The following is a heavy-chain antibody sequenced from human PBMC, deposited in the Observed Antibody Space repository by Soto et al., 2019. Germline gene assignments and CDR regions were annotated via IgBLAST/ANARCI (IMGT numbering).Heavy chain of an antibody. CDR2: ISSSSSFI. CDR3: ARDRYGDNYFDH. D-gene: IGHD2-21*02. Sequence: CGSLRLSCTPSGFTFRSYSMNWVRQAPGKGLEWVSAISSSSSFIYYADSVKGRFTISRDNAKNSLYLQMNSLRAEDTAVYYCARDRYGDNYFDHWGQGTLVTVSS. J-gene: IGHJ4*02. CDR1: GFTFRSYS. V-gene: IGHV3-21*01.